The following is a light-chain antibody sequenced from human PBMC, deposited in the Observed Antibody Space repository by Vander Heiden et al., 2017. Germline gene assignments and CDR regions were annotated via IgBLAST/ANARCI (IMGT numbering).Light chain of an antibody. J-gene: IGLJ2*01. CDR2: GKN. CDR1: SLRSYY. V-gene: IGLV3-19*01. Sequence: SSELTQDPAVSVALGQTFRITCQGGSLRSYYASCYQQKPGQAPVLIIYGKNNRPSGIPDRFSGSSSGNTASLTITGAQAEDEADYYCNSRDSSDNHLVFGGGTKLTVL. CDR3: NSRDSSDNHLV.